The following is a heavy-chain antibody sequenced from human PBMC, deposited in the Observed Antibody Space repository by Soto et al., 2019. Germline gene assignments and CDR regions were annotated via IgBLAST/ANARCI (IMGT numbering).Heavy chain of an antibody. V-gene: IGHV1-69*12. Sequence: QVHLVQSGAEVKKPGSSVKVSCKASGDTFSSFAISWVRQAPGQGLEWMGGIIPICSTQKYGQKFKGRVTITADEPTSTAYMELSSLRSEATAVYYCARDKDREQLGGNCGSALDGWGQGTRVIVSS. CDR1: GDTFSSFA. J-gene: IGHJ6*02. CDR3: ARDKDREQLGGNCGSALDG. D-gene: IGHD1-1*01. CDR2: IIPICSTQ.